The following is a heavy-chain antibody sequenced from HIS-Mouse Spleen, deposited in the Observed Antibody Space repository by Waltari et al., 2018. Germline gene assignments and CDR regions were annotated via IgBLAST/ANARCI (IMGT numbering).Heavy chain of an antibody. CDR2: SYYSGGT. V-gene: IGHV4-39*07. CDR1: GGSISSSSYY. CDR3: ARDYDKTGAARPFDY. Sequence: QLQLQESGPGLVKPSETLSLTCTVSGGSISSSSYYWGWIRQPPGKGLEWIGSSYYSGGTDYNPSLKRRVTISVDTSKNQFSLKLSSVTAADTAVYYCARDYDKTGAARPFDYWGQGTLVTVSS. J-gene: IGHJ4*02. D-gene: IGHD6-6*01.